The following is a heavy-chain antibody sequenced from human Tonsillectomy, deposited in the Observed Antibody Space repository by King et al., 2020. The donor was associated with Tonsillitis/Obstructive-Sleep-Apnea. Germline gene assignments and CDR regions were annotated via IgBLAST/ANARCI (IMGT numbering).Heavy chain of an antibody. J-gene: IGHJ2*01. D-gene: IGHD6-13*01. V-gene: IGHV3-74*01. CDR1: GFTFSSYW. CDR3: ARDEVVKGGQQLVRGGLWYLDL. Sequence: VQLVESGGGLVQPGGSLRLSCAASGFTFSSYWMHWVRQAPGKGLVWVSRINSDGSSTSYADSVKGRLTISRDNAKNTLYLQMNSLRAEDTALYYCARDEVVKGGQQLVRGGLWYLDLWGRGTLVTVSS. CDR2: INSDGSST.